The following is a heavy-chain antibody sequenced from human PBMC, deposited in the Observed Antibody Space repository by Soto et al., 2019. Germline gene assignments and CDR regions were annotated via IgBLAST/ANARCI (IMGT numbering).Heavy chain of an antibody. CDR2: IIPIFGTA. J-gene: IGHJ6*02. CDR1: GGTFSSYA. V-gene: IGHV1-69*13. CDR3: ARGCGGDCSYYYYGMGV. Sequence: SVKVSCKASGGTFSSYAISWVRQAPGQGLEWMGGIIPIFGTANYAQKFQGRVTITADESTSTAYMELSSLRSEDTAVYYCARGCGGDCSYYYYGMGVWGQGTTVTVSS. D-gene: IGHD2-21*02.